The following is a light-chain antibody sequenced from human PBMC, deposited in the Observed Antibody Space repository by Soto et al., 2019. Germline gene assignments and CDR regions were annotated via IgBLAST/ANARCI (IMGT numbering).Light chain of an antibody. V-gene: IGKV1-39*01. Sequence: DIQMTQSPCSLSASVGDRVTITCRASESISIYLNWYQQKPGKAPKLLIYAASSLQSGVPSRFSGSGSGTDFTLTISSLQPEDFATYYCQPSYSTPYTFGQGTKLEIK. J-gene: IGKJ2*01. CDR3: QPSYSTPYT. CDR2: AAS. CDR1: ESISIY.